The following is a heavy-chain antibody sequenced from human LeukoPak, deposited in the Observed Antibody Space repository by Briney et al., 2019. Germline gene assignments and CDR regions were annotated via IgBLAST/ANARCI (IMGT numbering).Heavy chain of an antibody. Sequence: GGSLRLSCAASGFTLSSYAMSWVRQGPGKGLEWVSAISVSGNTYHADSVKGRFTISRDNAKNSLYLQMNSLRAEDTAVYYCARDEIVATTKANYYYYMDVWGKGTTVTISS. J-gene: IGHJ6*03. V-gene: IGHV3-69-1*01. D-gene: IGHD5-12*01. CDR1: GFTLSSYA. CDR2: ISVSGNT. CDR3: ARDEIVATTKANYYYYMDV.